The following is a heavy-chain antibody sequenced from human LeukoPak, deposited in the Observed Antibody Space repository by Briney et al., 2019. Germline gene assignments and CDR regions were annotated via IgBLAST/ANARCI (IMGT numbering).Heavy chain of an antibody. D-gene: IGHD4-23*01. J-gene: IGHJ3*02. Sequence: ASVKVSCKTSGYTFSNYGISWVRQAPGQGLEWMGWITAYNGNRLYAQRFQGRITLTTDTSTTTAYMELRSLRSDDTAVYYCARVMTTVVTAHAFDIWGQGTMVTVSS. V-gene: IGHV1-18*01. CDR3: ARVMTTVVTAHAFDI. CDR1: GYTFSNYG. CDR2: ITAYNGNR.